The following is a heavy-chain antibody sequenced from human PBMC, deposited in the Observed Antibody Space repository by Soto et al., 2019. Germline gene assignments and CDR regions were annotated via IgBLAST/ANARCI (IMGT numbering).Heavy chain of an antibody. Sequence: PSETLSLTWTVAGDSISSYYWSWVRQPTGKRLEWLEYLYYRRSTNYNPYLKSRVTISIDTSKSQFSLKLRSVTAADTAIYYCARSSAPSYVDYWGQGTLVTVSS. CDR2: LYYRRST. V-gene: IGHV4-59*01. D-gene: IGHD6-6*01. J-gene: IGHJ4*02. CDR3: ARSSAPSYVDY. CDR1: GDSISSYY.